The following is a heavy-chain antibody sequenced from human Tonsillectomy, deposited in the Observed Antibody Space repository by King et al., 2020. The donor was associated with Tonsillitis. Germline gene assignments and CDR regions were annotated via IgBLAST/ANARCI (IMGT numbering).Heavy chain of an antibody. CDR3: AHGYYYFDY. CDR1: GGSISSYY. D-gene: IGHD3-22*01. J-gene: IGHJ4*02. Sequence: LQESGPGLVKPSETLSLTCTVSGGSISSYYWSWIRQPPGKGLEWIGYIYYSGSTNCNPSLKSRVTISVDTSKNQFSLKLSSVTAADTAVYYCAHGYYYFDYWGQGTLVTVSS. V-gene: IGHV4-59*08. CDR2: IYYSGST.